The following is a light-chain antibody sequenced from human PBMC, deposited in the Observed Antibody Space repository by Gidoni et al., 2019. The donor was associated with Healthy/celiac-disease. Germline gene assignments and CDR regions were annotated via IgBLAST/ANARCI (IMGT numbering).Light chain of an antibody. CDR1: QSVSSSY. CDR3: QQYGSSPQT. CDR2: GAS. V-gene: IGKV3-20*01. Sequence: EMVLAQARGTLSLSPGERATLSCRASQSVSSSYLAWYQQKPGQAHRLLIYGASSSATGIPDRFSGSGSGTDFPLTISRLAPEDFAVYYCQQYGSSPQTFGQGTKVEIK. J-gene: IGKJ1*01.